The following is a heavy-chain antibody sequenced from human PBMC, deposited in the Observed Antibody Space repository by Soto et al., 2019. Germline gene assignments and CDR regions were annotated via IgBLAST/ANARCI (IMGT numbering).Heavy chain of an antibody. V-gene: IGHV1-69*13. Sequence: SVKVSCKASGGTFSSYAISWLRQAPGQGLEWMGGIIPIFGTANYAQKFQGRVTITADESTSTAYMELSSLRSEDTAVYYCARDIVVVPAANPHWFDPWGQGTLVTVSS. D-gene: IGHD2-2*01. J-gene: IGHJ5*02. CDR3: ARDIVVVPAANPHWFDP. CDR1: GGTFSSYA. CDR2: IIPIFGTA.